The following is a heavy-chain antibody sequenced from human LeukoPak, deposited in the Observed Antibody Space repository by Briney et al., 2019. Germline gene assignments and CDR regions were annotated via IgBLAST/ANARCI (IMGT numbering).Heavy chain of an antibody. CDR1: GYTFTGYY. CDR3: ARTLYDVLSGFDF. CDR2: INPNSGGT. D-gene: IGHD3-3*01. V-gene: IGHV1-2*02. J-gene: IGHJ4*01. Sequence: GASVKVSCKASGYTFTGYYMHWVRQAPGQGLEYMGWINPNSGGTNYAQKFQGRVTMTRDTSISTAYMELRRLRSDDTAVYYCARTLYDVLSGFDFWGQGTLVTVSA.